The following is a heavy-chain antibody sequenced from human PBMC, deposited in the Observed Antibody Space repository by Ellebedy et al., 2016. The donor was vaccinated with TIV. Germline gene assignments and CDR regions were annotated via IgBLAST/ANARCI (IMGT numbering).Heavy chain of an antibody. V-gene: IGHV1-18*04. J-gene: IGHJ4*02. CDR1: GYTFSIFG. CDR2: ISVYNGDP. CDR3: ARDDGDSGGKLDY. D-gene: IGHD4-23*01. Sequence: AASVKVSCKASGYTFSIFGFSWVRQAPGQGLEWMGWISVYNGDPKYSQKFQGRANMTTDTSTTTVYMELRSLRSDDTAIYYCARDDGDSGGKLDYWGQGALVTVSS.